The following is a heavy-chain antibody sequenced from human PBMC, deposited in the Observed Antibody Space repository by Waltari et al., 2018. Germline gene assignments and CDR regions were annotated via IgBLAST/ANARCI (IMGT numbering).Heavy chain of an antibody. CDR3: ARTSGYYYYYGMDV. J-gene: IGHJ6*02. Sequence: EVQLVESGGGLVQPGGSLRLSCAASGFTFSSYWLSWVRQAPGKGREWVANIKQDGSEKYYVDSVKGRFTISRDNAKNSLYLQMNSLRAEDTAVYYCARTSGYYYYYGMDVWGQGTTVTVSS. CDR1: GFTFSSYW. CDR2: IKQDGSEK. V-gene: IGHV3-7*01. D-gene: IGHD3-10*01.